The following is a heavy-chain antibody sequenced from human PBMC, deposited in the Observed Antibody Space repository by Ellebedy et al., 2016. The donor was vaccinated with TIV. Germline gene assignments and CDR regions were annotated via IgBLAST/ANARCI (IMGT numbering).Heavy chain of an antibody. D-gene: IGHD2-2*01. V-gene: IGHV4-34*01. CDR2: INHSGST. Sequence: GSLRLXXAASGFTFSSYAMSWVRQPPGKGLEWIGEINHSGSTNYNPSLKSRVTISVDTSKNQFSLKLSSVTAADTAVYYCARRPPAAAKARWFDPWGQGTLVTVSS. CDR1: GFTFSSYA. J-gene: IGHJ5*02. CDR3: ARRPPAAAKARWFDP.